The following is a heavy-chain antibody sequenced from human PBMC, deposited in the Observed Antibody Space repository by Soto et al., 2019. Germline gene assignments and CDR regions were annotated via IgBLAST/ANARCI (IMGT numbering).Heavy chain of an antibody. J-gene: IGHJ6*02. Sequence: PGGSLRLSCAASGFTFSSYGMHWVRQAPGKGLEWVAVISYDGSNKYYADSVKGRFTISRDNSKNTLYLQMNSLRAEDTAVYYCAKTGRALYSGYGTSYGMDVWGQGTTVTVSS. CDR1: GFTFSSYG. D-gene: IGHD5-12*01. CDR3: AKTGRALYSGYGTSYGMDV. V-gene: IGHV3-30*18. CDR2: ISYDGSNK.